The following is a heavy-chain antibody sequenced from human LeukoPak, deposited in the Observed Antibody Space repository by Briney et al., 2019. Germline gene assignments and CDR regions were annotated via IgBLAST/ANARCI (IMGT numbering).Heavy chain of an antibody. Sequence: GGSLRLSCAASGFTFSSYAMSWVRQAPGKGLEWVSAISGSGGSTYYADSVKGRFTISRDNSKNTLYLQMNSLRAEDTAVYYCAKETSLNKDYYYYMDVWGKGTTVTVSS. CDR1: GFTFSSYA. D-gene: IGHD1/OR15-1a*01. J-gene: IGHJ6*03. V-gene: IGHV3-23*01. CDR2: ISGSGGST. CDR3: AKETSLNKDYYYYMDV.